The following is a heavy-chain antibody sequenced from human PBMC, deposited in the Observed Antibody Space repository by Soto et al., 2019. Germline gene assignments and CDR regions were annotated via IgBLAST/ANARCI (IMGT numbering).Heavy chain of an antibody. Sequence: QVQLQESGPGRVKPSETLSLTCTVSGGSINSYYWSWIRQHPRMGLEWLGYIYYSGTTNYNPSLESRVTMSVDTCKNQFSLKLSSVTAADTAVYYCARDRSAPWGPEWFYNYGMDVWGQGTKVTVSS. V-gene: IGHV4-59*01. CDR3: ARDRSAPWGPEWFYNYGMDV. D-gene: IGHD2-8*01. J-gene: IGHJ6*02. CDR1: GGSINSYY. CDR2: IYYSGTT.